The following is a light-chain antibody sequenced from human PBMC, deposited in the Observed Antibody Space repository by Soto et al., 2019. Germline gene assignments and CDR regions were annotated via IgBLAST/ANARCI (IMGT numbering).Light chain of an antibody. V-gene: IGLV7-46*01. Sequence: QAVVTQEPSLTVSPGGTVTLTCGSSTGAVTSGHYPYWFQQKPGQAPTTLIYDTNNKHSWTPARFSGSLLGGKAALTLSGAQPEDEADYYCLLSYSGARVFGGGTQLTVL. CDR1: TGAVTSGHY. CDR3: LLSYSGARV. CDR2: DTN. J-gene: IGLJ2*01.